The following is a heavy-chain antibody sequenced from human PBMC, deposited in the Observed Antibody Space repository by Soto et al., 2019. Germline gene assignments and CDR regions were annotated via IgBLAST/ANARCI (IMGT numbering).Heavy chain of an antibody. V-gene: IGHV4-34*01. CDR2: INDRGSI. CDR1: GGSFSGYY. D-gene: IGHD3-9*01. CDR3: ARESHGSLTGLAWVWYFAL. Sequence: QVQLQQWGAGPLRPLETLSLTCGVSGGSFSGYYWAWIRQSPGKGLEWIGEINDRGSINYNPSLKSRVSISVDTSKNHYSLNLTSVTAADTAVYYCARESHGSLTGLAWVWYFALWGRGTLVTVSS. J-gene: IGHJ2*01.